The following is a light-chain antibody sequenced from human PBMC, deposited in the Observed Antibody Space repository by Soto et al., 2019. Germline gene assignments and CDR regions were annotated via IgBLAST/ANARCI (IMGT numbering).Light chain of an antibody. J-gene: IGKJ1*01. CDR2: GAS. Sequence: IGVTKSPGPLSLSPGERANFFCRVSQSVSSSYIAWYQQKRGQAPRRLIYGASIRATGIPDRFSGSGSGTDFTLTISRLEPEDFALYYCQQYHTSPLTFGQGTKVDI. CDR1: QSVSSSY. CDR3: QQYHTSPLT. V-gene: IGKV3-20*01.